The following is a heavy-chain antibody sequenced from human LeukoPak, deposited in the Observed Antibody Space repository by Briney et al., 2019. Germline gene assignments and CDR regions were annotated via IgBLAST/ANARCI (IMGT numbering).Heavy chain of an antibody. Sequence: PGGSLRLSCAASGFTLSNYAMHWVRHPAGEGLEWVSALGTAGDTFYPGSVKGRFTISRDNAKKSLFLQMNSLRAEDTAVYYCARQNTPHGNFDYWGQGTLVTVSS. CDR1: GFTLSNYA. J-gene: IGHJ4*02. D-gene: IGHD5-24*01. CDR2: LGTAGDT. V-gene: IGHV3-13*01. CDR3: ARQNTPHGNFDY.